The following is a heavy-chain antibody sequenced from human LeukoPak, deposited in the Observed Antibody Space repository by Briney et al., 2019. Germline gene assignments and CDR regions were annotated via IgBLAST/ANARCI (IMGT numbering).Heavy chain of an antibody. J-gene: IGHJ3*02. CDR2: ISGSGGST. Sequence: GGSLRLSCAASGFTFSSYAMSWVCQAPGKGLEWVSAISGSGGSTYYADSVKGRFTISRDNSKNTLYLQMNSLRAEDTAVYYCAKSPSGFPVRLAFDIWGQGTMVTVSS. D-gene: IGHD6-19*01. V-gene: IGHV3-23*01. CDR1: GFTFSSYA. CDR3: AKSPSGFPVRLAFDI.